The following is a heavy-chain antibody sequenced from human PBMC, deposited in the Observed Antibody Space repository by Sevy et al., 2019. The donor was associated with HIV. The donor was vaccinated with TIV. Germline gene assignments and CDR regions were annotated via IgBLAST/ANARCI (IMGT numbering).Heavy chain of an antibody. CDR2: INSDGEST. CDR1: GFTSNNFW. J-gene: IGHJ4*02. CDR3: ARGTRGVVDS. D-gene: IGHD3-10*01. V-gene: IGHV3-74*01. Sequence: GGSLRLSCAASGFTSNNFWLHWVRQAPGKGLVWVSRINSDGESTGYADFVKGRFTITRDNAKNTAYLQMNRLRADDTAIYYCARGTRGVVDSWGQGTLVTVSS.